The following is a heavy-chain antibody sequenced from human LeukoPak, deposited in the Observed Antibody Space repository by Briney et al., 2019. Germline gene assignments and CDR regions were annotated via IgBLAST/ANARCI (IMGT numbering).Heavy chain of an antibody. V-gene: IGHV3-21*01. CDR2: ISSSSSYI. J-gene: IGHJ4*02. D-gene: IGHD1-26*01. Sequence: GGSLRLSCAASGFTFSSYSMNWVRQAPGKGLEWVSSISSSSSYIYYADSVKGRFTISRDNAKNSLYLQMNSLRAEDTAVYYCARISRSYVFDYWAREPWSPSPQ. CDR1: GFTFSSYS. CDR3: ARISRSYVFDY.